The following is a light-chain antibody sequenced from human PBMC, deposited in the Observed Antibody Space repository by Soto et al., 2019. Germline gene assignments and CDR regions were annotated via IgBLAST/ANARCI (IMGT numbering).Light chain of an antibody. CDR3: SSYTISSTLYV. V-gene: IGLV2-14*01. Sequence: QSALTQPASVSGSPGQSITISCTGTSSDVGGYNYVSWYQQHPGKAPKLMIYDVSNRPSGVSNRFSGSNSGNTASLTISGLQAEDEADYYCSSYTISSTLYVFGTGTKLTVL. CDR2: DVS. CDR1: SSDVGGYNY. J-gene: IGLJ1*01.